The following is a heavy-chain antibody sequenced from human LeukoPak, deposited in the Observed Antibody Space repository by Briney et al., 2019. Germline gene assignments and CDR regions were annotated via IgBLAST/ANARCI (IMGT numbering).Heavy chain of an antibody. V-gene: IGHV1-18*01. Sequence: ASVKVSCKASGYTFTSYSISGVRQAPGQGLEGMGWISAYNGNTIYAQKVKGRVNMTTDTSTSTAYMELRSLKSDDTAVYYCARASYCSGGSCYSDYWGQGTLVTVSS. J-gene: IGHJ4*02. CDR3: ARASYCSGGSCYSDY. D-gene: IGHD2-15*01. CDR1: GYTFTSYS. CDR2: ISAYNGNT.